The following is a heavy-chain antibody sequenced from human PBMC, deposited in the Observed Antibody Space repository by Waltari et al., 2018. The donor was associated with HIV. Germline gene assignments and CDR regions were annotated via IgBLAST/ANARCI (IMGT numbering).Heavy chain of an antibody. CDR3: ARHGAWNYHWFDP. CDR2: INHSGST. D-gene: IGHD1-7*01. V-gene: IGHV4-34*01. CDR1: GGSFSGYY. Sequence: QVQLQQWGAGLLKPSETLSLTCAVYGGSFSGYYWSWIRQPPGKGLEWIGEINHSGSTNYNPALKSRVTISVDTSKNQFSLKLSSVTAADTAVYYCARHGAWNYHWFDPWGQGTLVTVSS. J-gene: IGHJ5*02.